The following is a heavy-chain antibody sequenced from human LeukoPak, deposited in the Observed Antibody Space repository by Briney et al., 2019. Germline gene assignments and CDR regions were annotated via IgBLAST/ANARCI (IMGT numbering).Heavy chain of an antibody. V-gene: IGHV1-69*05. CDR2: IIPIFGTA. CDR3: ARGSTYCGGDCYPADY. D-gene: IGHD2-21*01. Sequence: ASVKVSCKASGGTISSYANSWVRQAPGQGLEWMGGIIPIFGTANYAQKFQGRVTITTDESTSTAHMELSSLRSEDTAVYYCARGSTYCGGDCYPADYWGQGTLVTVSS. CDR1: GGTISSYA. J-gene: IGHJ4*02.